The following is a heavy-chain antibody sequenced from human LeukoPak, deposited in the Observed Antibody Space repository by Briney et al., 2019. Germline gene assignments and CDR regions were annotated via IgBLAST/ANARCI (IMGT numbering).Heavy chain of an antibody. V-gene: IGHV4-59*08. CDR1: GGSISSYY. CDR2: IYYSGST. D-gene: IGHD6-19*01. Sequence: SETLSLTCTVSGGSISSYYWSWMRQPPRKGLEWIGYIYYSGSTNYNPSLKSRVTISVDTSKNQFSLKLSSVTAADTAVYYCARLGVAGPFDYWGQGTLVTVSS. J-gene: IGHJ4*02. CDR3: ARLGVAGPFDY.